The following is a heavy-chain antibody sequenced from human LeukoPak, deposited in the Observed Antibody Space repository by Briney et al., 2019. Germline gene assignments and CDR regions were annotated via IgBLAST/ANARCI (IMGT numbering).Heavy chain of an antibody. CDR1: GFTFRSYA. CDR3: AKERSSGWPFDY. CDR2: ISASGHRT. J-gene: IGHJ4*02. V-gene: IGHV3-23*01. D-gene: IGHD6-19*01. Sequence: GGSLRLSCAASGFTFRSYAMSWVRQAPGKGLEWVSGISASGHRTCYADSVKGRFTISRDNSKNTLYLQMNSLRAEDTAVYYCAKERSSGWPFDYWGQGTLVTVSS.